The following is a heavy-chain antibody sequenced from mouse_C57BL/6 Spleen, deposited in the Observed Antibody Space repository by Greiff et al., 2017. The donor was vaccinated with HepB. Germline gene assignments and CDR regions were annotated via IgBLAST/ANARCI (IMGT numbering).Heavy chain of an antibody. CDR1: GFTFSSYA. Sequence: EVQGVESGEGLVKPGGSLKLSCAASGFTFSSYAMSWVRQTPEKRLEWVAYISSGGDYIYYADTVKGRFTISRDNARNTLYLQMSSLKSEDTAMYYCTRDGITTVVDAMDYWGQGTSVTVSS. J-gene: IGHJ4*01. CDR2: ISSGGDYI. V-gene: IGHV5-9-1*02. CDR3: TRDGITTVVDAMDY. D-gene: IGHD1-1*01.